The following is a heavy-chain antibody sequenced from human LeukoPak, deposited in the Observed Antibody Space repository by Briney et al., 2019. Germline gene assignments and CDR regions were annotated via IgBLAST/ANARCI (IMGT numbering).Heavy chain of an antibody. V-gene: IGHV3-23*01. D-gene: IGHD3-22*01. CDR2: ISGSGGST. Sequence: GGSLRLSCVASGFTFSSYAMSWVRQAPGKGLEWVSAISGSGGSTYYADSVKGRFTISRDNSKNTLYLQMNSLRAEDTAVYYCAKDQSKYYYDSSGHDYWGQGTLVTVSS. CDR3: AKDQSKYYYDSSGHDY. CDR1: GFTFSSYA. J-gene: IGHJ4*02.